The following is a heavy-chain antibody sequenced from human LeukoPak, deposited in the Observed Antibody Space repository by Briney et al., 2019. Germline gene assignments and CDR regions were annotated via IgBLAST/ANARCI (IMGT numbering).Heavy chain of an antibody. Sequence: PGGSLRLSCAASGFTVSSNYMSWVRQAPGKGLEWVSGIYSDVSTYYADSVRGRFTISRDNSKNTVYLQMNSLRAEDTAVYYCAREGRGALTTSRYFDYWGQGTLVTVSS. J-gene: IGHJ4*02. CDR1: GFTVSSNY. D-gene: IGHD4/OR15-4a*01. CDR3: AREGRGALTTSRYFDY. CDR2: IYSDVST. V-gene: IGHV3-53*01.